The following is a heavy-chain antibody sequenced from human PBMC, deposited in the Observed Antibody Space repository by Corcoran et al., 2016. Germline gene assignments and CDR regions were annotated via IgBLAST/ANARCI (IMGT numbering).Heavy chain of an antibody. CDR3: ARDPLRRYDY. CDR2: IKEDGSVK. V-gene: IGHV3-7*01. D-gene: IGHD3-16*01. Sequence: EAQLVESGGGLVQPGGSLRLSCAASGFSFSTSWMTWVRQGPGKGLEWVANIKEDGSVKNYVDSVKGRFTISRDSAKDSMFLQMNRLRAEDTAVYYCARDPLRRYDYWGQGILVIVSS. J-gene: IGHJ4*02. CDR1: GFSFSTSW.